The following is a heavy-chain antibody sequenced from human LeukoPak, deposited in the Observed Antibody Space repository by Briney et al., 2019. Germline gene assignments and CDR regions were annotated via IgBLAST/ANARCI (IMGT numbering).Heavy chain of an antibody. J-gene: IGHJ5*02. Sequence: ASVKVSCKASGYTFTSYGISWVRQAPGQGLEWMGWISAYNGNTNYAQKLQGRVTMTTDTSTSTAYMELRSLRSDDTDVYYCAKLTSSNWFDPWGQGTLVTVSS. CDR2: ISAYNGNT. V-gene: IGHV1-18*01. D-gene: IGHD3-16*01. CDR1: GYTFTSYG. CDR3: AKLTSSNWFDP.